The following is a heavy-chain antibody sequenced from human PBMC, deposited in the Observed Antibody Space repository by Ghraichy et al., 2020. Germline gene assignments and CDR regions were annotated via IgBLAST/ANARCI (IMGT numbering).Heavy chain of an antibody. CDR3: AKRVVAGPEVYWYFDL. CDR2: ISGSGGST. V-gene: IGHV3-23*01. Sequence: GGSLRLSCAASGFTFSSYAMSWVRQAPGKGLEWVSAISGSGGSTYYADSVKGRFTISRDNSKNTLYLQMNSLRAEDTAVYYCAKRVVAGPEVYWYFDLWGRGTLVTVSS. CDR1: GFTFSSYA. D-gene: IGHD6-19*01. J-gene: IGHJ2*01.